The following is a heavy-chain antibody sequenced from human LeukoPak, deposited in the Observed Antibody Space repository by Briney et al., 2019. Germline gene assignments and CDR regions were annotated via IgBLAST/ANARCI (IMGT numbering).Heavy chain of an antibody. CDR2: IYTSGTT. CDR1: GGSISSYY. CDR3: AREPSHLRAIDY. J-gene: IGHJ4*02. D-gene: IGHD4-17*01. Sequence: SETLSLTCAVSGGSISSYYWSWIRQPAGKGLEWIGRIYTSGTTNYNPSLKSRVTMSVDTSKNQFSLKLSSVTAADTAVYYCAREPSHLRAIDYWGQGTLVTVSS. V-gene: IGHV4-4*07.